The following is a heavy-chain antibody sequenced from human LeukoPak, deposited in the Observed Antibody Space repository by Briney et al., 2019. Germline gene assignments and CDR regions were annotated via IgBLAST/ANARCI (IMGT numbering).Heavy chain of an antibody. Sequence: GGSLRLSCAASGFTVSSNYMSWVRQAPGKGLEWVSVIYSSGSTYYADSVKGRFTISRDNSKNTLYPQMNSLRAEDTAVYYCAREYRGSRRSDAFDIWGQGTMVTVSS. V-gene: IGHV3-53*01. CDR2: IYSSGST. CDR1: GFTVSSNY. D-gene: IGHD3-10*01. J-gene: IGHJ3*02. CDR3: AREYRGSRRSDAFDI.